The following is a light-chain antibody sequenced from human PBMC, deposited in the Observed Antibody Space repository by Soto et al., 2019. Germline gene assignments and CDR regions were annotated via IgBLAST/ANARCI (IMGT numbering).Light chain of an antibody. CDR3: TSYAGTSIV. V-gene: IGLV2-8*01. J-gene: IGLJ1*01. Sequence: QSVLTQPPSASGSPGQSVTISCTGTSSDVGAYKYVSWYQQHPGKAPKLIIYEVSERPSGVPDRFSGSKSGNTASLTVSGLQAEDEADYYCTSYAGTSIVFGPGTKVTVL. CDR1: SSDVGAYKY. CDR2: EVS.